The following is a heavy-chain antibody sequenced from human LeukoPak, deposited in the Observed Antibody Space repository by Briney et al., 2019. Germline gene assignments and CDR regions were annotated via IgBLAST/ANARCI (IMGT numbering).Heavy chain of an antibody. D-gene: IGHD2-2*01. Sequence: GASVKVSCKXSGYTFTGYYMHWVRQAPRQGLEWMGWINPNSGGTNYAQKFQGRVTMTRDTSISTAYMELSRLRSDDTAVYYCARHYCSSTSCYYNYWGQGTLVTVSS. CDR1: GYTFTGYY. V-gene: IGHV1-2*02. J-gene: IGHJ4*02. CDR2: INPNSGGT. CDR3: ARHYCSSTSCYYNY.